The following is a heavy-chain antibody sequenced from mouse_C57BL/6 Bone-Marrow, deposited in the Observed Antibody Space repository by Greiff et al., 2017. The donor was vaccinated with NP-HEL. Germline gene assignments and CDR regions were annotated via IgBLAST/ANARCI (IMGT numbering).Heavy chain of an antibody. Sequence: QVQLQQSGPELVKPGASVKISCKASGYSFTSYYIHWVKQRPGQGLEWIGWIYPGSGNTKYNEKFKGKATLTADTSSSTAYMQLSSLTSEDSAVYYCARDRITTVVDYYAMDYWGQGTSVTVSS. D-gene: IGHD1-1*01. V-gene: IGHV1-66*01. J-gene: IGHJ4*01. CDR1: GYSFTSYY. CDR3: ARDRITTVVDYYAMDY. CDR2: IYPGSGNT.